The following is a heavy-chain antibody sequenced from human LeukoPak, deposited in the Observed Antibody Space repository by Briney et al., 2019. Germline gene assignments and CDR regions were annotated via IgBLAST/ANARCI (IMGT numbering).Heavy chain of an antibody. Sequence: GGSLRLSFAASGFTFSSYWMTWLRQAPGKGLEWVANIHQEGRTKYYADSVKGRFTISRDNANNALNLQINSLRAEDTALYYCARGDGTSSGLYFHYWGQGTLVTVSS. CDR3: ARGDGTSSGLYFHY. D-gene: IGHD6-6*01. CDR1: GFTFSSYW. J-gene: IGHJ4*02. CDR2: IHQEGRTK. V-gene: IGHV3-7*01.